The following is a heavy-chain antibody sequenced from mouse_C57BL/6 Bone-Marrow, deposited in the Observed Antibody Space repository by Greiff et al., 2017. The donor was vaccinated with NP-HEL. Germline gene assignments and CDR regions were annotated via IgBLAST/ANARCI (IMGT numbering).Heavy chain of an antibody. V-gene: IGHV2-4*01. CDR3: AKNPQTALPAWFAY. CDR1: GFSLTSYG. J-gene: IGHJ3*01. Sequence: QVQLKESGPGLVQPSQSLSITCTVSGFSLTSYGVHWVRQPPGKGLEWLGVIWSGGSTDYNAAFISRLSISKDNSKSQVFFKMNSLQADDTAIYYCAKNPQTALPAWFAYWGQGTLVTVSA. D-gene: IGHD3-2*01. CDR2: IWSGGST.